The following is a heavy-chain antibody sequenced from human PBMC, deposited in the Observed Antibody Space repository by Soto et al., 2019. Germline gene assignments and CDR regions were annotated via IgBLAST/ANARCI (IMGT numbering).Heavy chain of an antibody. D-gene: IGHD2-15*01. CDR2: TSNGGNT. Sequence: GGSLRLSCEASGFPFSTYAMTWVRQVPGKGLEWVSTTSNGGNTEFAESVGGRFTVFRDNSKNTIYLQMSSLRAEDSAIYFCAKDFRPGLIVPTKSGFDPWGQGTPVTVSS. CDR1: GFPFSTYA. V-gene: IGHV3-23*01. CDR3: AKDFRPGLIVPTKSGFDP. J-gene: IGHJ5*02.